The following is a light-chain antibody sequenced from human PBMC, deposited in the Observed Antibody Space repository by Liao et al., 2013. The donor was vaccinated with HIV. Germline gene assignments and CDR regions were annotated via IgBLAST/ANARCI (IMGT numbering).Light chain of an antibody. CDR2: QDS. CDR3: QAWDSSTAVV. CDR1: NLSNILGNKY. J-gene: IGLJ2*01. Sequence: SYGLTQPPSVSVSTGQTASITCYGDNLSNILGNKYLHWYLQRPGQSPVLVIYQDSKRPSGIPGRFSGSNSGNTATLTISGTQAMDEADYYCQAWDSSTAVVFGGGTKLTVL. V-gene: IGLV3-1*01.